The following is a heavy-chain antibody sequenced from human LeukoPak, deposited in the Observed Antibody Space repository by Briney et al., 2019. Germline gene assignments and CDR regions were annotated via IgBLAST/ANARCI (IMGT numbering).Heavy chain of an antibody. Sequence: SETLSLTCTVSGYSTSSGYYWGWIRQPPGKGLEWIGSIYHSGSTYYNPSLKSRVTISVDTSKNQFSLKLSSVTAADTAVYYCARMLAGRGPGLGYYYYYMDVWGKGTTVTVSS. CDR2: IYHSGST. V-gene: IGHV4-38-2*02. J-gene: IGHJ6*03. D-gene: IGHD3-16*01. CDR1: GYSTSSGYY. CDR3: ARMLAGRGPGLGYYYYYMDV.